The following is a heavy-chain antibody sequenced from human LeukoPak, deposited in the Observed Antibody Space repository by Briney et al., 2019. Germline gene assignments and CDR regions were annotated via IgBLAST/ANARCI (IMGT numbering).Heavy chain of an antibody. V-gene: IGHV4-59*01. CDR3: ARADYGDYYFDY. Sequence: SETLSLTCTVSGGSISSYYWSWIRQPPGKGLEWIGYIYYSGSTNYNPSLKSRVTISVDTSKNQFSLKPSSVTAADTAVYYCARADYGDYYFDYWGQGTLVTVSS. CDR2: IYYSGST. D-gene: IGHD4-17*01. J-gene: IGHJ4*02. CDR1: GGSISSYY.